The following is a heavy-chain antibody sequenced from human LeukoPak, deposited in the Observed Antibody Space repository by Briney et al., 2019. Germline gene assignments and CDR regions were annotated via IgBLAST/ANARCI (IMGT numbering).Heavy chain of an antibody. V-gene: IGHV3-23*01. CDR1: GFTFSHYG. CDR3: ARDPYYYDSSGYYPFDY. Sequence: GGSLRLSCAASGFTFSHYGMSWVRQAPGKGLEWVAGFSGKGDTTYYAESVRGRFTISRDTSKNTLFLQMNSLRAEDTAVYYCARDPYYYDSSGYYPFDYWGQGTLVTVSS. J-gene: IGHJ4*02. CDR2: FSGKGDTT. D-gene: IGHD3-22*01.